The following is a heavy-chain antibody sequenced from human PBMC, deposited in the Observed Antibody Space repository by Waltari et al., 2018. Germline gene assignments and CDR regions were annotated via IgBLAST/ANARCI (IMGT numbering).Heavy chain of an antibody. J-gene: IGHJ6*02. CDR1: GYTFTSYD. CDR3: ARAKPAKHCSSTSCYRRGGWYGMDV. CDR2: MNPNSGNT. D-gene: IGHD2-2*02. V-gene: IGHV1-8*01. Sequence: QVQLVQSGAEVKKPGASVKVSCKASGYTFTSYDINWVRQATGQGLEWMGWMNPNSGNTGYAQKFQGRVTMTRNTSISTAYMELSSLRSEDTAVYYCARAKPAKHCSSTSCYRRGGWYGMDVWGQGP.